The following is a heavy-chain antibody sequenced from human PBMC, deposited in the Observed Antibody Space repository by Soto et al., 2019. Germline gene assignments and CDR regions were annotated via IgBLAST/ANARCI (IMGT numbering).Heavy chain of an antibody. D-gene: IGHD5-12*01. J-gene: IGHJ6*02. CDR2: ISAYNGNT. V-gene: IGHV1-18*01. CDR1: GYTFTSYG. CDR3: VRDQAPKFCGYTLQSYYGMDV. Sequence: QVQLVQSGAEVKKPGASVKVSCKASGYTFTSYGISWVRQAPGQGLEWMGWISAYNGNTNYAQKLQGRVTMTTDTSTSTAYMELRSLRSDDTAVHYCVRDQAPKFCGYTLQSYYGMDVWGQGTTVTVSS.